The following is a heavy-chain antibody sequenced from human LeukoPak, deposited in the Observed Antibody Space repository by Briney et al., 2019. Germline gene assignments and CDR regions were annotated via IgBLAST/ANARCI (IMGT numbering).Heavy chain of an antibody. V-gene: IGHV3-23*01. D-gene: IGHD2-21*01. Sequence: GGSLRLSCVGSGFIFRSHAMSWVRQAPEKGLGFVSGIYENGGTTYYADSVKGRFSISRDNSKNTLCLQMDSLRGEDTAVYYCAKDFRIGYSAHFDYWGQGALVTVSS. CDR1: GFIFRSHA. J-gene: IGHJ4*02. CDR2: IYENGGTT. CDR3: AKDFRIGYSAHFDY.